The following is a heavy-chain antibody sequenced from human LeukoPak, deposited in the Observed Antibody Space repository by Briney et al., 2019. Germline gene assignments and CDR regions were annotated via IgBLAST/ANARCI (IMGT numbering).Heavy chain of an antibody. D-gene: IGHD1-14*01. CDR2: VNHSGST. CDR1: GFTFSSYA. J-gene: IGHJ5*02. CDR3: TLHTGDWFDP. Sequence: PGGSLRLSCAASGFTFSSYAMSWIRQPPGKGLEWIGEVNHSGSTNYNPSLKSRVTISLDTSKNQFSLKLSSVTAADTAVYYCTLHTGDWFDPWGQGTLVTVSS. V-gene: IGHV4-34*08.